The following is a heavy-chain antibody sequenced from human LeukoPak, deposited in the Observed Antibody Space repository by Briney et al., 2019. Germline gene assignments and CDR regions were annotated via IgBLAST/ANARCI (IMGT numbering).Heavy chain of an antibody. J-gene: IGHJ6*03. CDR2: IDYSGST. CDR3: ARRLYCSGGSCPIPYYYYYMDV. V-gene: IGHV4-59*01. D-gene: IGHD2-15*01. Sequence: PSETLSLTCTVSGGSISSYYWSWIRQPPGKGLELIGYIDYSGSTNYNPSLKSRVTISVDTSKNQFSLKLSSVTAADTAVYYCARRLYCSGGSCPIPYYYYYMDVWGKGTTVTASS. CDR1: GGSISSYY.